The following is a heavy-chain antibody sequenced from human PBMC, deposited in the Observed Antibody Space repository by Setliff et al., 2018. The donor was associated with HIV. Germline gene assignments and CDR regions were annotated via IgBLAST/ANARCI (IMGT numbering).Heavy chain of an antibody. CDR3: AREVDVLTTSDAFDI. D-gene: IGHD2-21*02. CDR1: GYSITNGYY. J-gene: IGHJ3*02. V-gene: IGHV4-38-2*02. CDR2: IYQTGSI. Sequence: SETLSLTCSVSGYSITNGYYWGWFRQSPGKGLEWIATIYQTGSIYYNPSLQNRVTLLLDMSKNQFSLKLSSVTAADTAVYYCAREVDVLTTSDAFDIWGRGTMVTVSS.